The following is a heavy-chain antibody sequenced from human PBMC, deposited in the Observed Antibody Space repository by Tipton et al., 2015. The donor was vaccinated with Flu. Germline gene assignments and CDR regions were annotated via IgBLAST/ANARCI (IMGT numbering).Heavy chain of an antibody. Sequence: TLSLTCTVSGGSINGYYWSWIRQPPGKGLEWIGDMSYSENTYYNPSLKSRVVISVDTSKNHFSLKLKSVTAADTAVYYCARLSFYDVDLENFYFEDWGQGTLVTVS. CDR2: MSYSENT. J-gene: IGHJ4*02. V-gene: IGHV4-59*04. CDR3: ARLSFYDVDLENFYFED. D-gene: IGHD3-10*02. CDR1: GGSINGYY.